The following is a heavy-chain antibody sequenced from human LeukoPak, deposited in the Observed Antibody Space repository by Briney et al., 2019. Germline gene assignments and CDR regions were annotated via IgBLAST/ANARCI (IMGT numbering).Heavy chain of an antibody. Sequence: PSETLSLTCTVSGGSVSIGSYYWSWIRQPPGKGLEWIGYVHYSGSTNYNPSLKSRVTILVDRSKNQFSLKLSSVTAADTAVYYCARGVFRYPEYYFDFWGQGTLVTVSS. CDR3: ARGVFRYPEYYFDF. D-gene: IGHD1-14*01. CDR1: GGSVSIGSYY. J-gene: IGHJ4*02. V-gene: IGHV4-61*01. CDR2: VHYSGST.